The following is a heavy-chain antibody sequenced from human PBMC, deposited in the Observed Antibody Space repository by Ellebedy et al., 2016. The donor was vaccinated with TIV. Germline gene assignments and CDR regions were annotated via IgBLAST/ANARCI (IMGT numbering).Heavy chain of an antibody. V-gene: IGHV3-48*02. Sequence: GESLKISXAASGFTFTTSWMHWVRQAPGKGLEWVSYISGDSSSISHADSVKGRFTISRDNAKSSLYLQMNSLRDEDTALYYCARDGSSGSFDCWGQGTLVTVSS. J-gene: IGHJ4*02. CDR3: ARDGSSGSFDC. CDR1: GFTFTTSW. D-gene: IGHD7-27*01. CDR2: ISGDSSSI.